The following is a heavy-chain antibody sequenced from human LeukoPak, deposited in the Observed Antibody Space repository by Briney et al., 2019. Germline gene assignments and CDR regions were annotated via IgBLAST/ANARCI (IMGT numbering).Heavy chain of an antibody. J-gene: IGHJ4*02. CDR1: GVSISSDY. V-gene: IGHV4-59*01. CDR3: AREGSSGLFDS. Sequence: PSETLSLTSTVSGVSISSDYWSWIRQPPGKGLEWIGYIYYLGATNYNPSLESRVAISIDRSKTQFSLKVTSVTTADTAVYFCAREGSSGLFDSWGQGILVTVSS. D-gene: IGHD6-25*01. CDR2: IYYLGAT.